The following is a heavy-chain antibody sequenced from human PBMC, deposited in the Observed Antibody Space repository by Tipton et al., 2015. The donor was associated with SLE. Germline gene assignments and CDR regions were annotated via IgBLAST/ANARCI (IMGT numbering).Heavy chain of an antibody. CDR1: GGSISSSSEY. Sequence: TLSLTCTVSGGSISSSSEYWGWIRQPPGKGLEWIGRIYYSGSTYYNPSLKSRVTISVDTSKNQFSLKLSSVTAADTAVYYCATYGLYGDYYFDYWGQGTLVTVSS. CDR3: ATYGLYGDYYFDY. D-gene: IGHD4-17*01. V-gene: IGHV4-39*07. J-gene: IGHJ4*02. CDR2: IYYSGST.